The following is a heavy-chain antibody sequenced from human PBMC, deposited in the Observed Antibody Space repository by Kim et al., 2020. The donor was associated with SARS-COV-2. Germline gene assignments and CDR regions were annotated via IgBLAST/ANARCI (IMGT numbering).Heavy chain of an antibody. Sequence: PALKSRVTISVDTSKNQFSLKLSSVTAADTSVYYCARGRRYFDWLLPFDYWGHGTLVTVSS. D-gene: IGHD3-9*01. CDR3: ARGRRYFDWLLPFDY. J-gene: IGHJ4*01. V-gene: IGHV4-59*09.